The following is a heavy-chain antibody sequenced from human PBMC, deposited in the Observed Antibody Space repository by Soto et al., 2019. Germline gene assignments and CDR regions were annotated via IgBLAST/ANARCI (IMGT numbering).Heavy chain of an antibody. Sequence: QVQLVQSGAEVKKPESSVKVSCKAPGGTFSTYAISWVRQAPGQGLEWMGGIIPMFGTANYAQRFQDRVTITADESTNTVYMELSSVRSEDTAVNFCASGIQLWLRRINNGYSGWGQGTLVTVSS. V-gene: IGHV1-69*12. D-gene: IGHD5-18*01. J-gene: IGHJ4*02. CDR3: ASGIQLWLRRINNGYSG. CDR2: IIPMFGTA. CDR1: GGTFSTYA.